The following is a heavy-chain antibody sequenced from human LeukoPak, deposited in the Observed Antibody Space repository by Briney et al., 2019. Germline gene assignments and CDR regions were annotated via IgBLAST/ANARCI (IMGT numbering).Heavy chain of an antibody. Sequence: GESLRISCKGSGYSFTSYWISWVRQMPGKGLEWMGWIDPSDSYTNYSPSFQGHVTISADKSISTAYLQWSSLKASDTAMYYCARHSTFYDSSGYYELDYWGQGTLVTVSS. CDR2: IDPSDSYT. D-gene: IGHD3-22*01. V-gene: IGHV5-10-1*01. CDR3: ARHSTFYDSSGYYELDY. CDR1: GYSFTSYW. J-gene: IGHJ4*02.